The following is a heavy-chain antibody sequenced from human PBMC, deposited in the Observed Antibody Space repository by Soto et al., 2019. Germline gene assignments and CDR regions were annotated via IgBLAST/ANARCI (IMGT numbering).Heavy chain of an antibody. CDR1: GFTFSSYD. J-gene: IGHJ2*01. CDR3: ARGGYYDGSGYYRGWYFGP. CDR2: IGTAGDT. Sequence: EVQLVKSGGGLVQPGGSLRLSCAASGFTFSSYDMHWVRQATGKGLEWVSAIGTAGDTYYPGSVKGRFTISRENAKYSWSLQMTSLRAGDTGVYYCARGGYYDGSGYYRGWYFGPWGRGTLVTVSS. D-gene: IGHD3-22*01. V-gene: IGHV3-13*04.